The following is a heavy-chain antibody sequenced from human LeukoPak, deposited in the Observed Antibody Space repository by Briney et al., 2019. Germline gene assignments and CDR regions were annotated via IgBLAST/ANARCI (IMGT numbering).Heavy chain of an antibody. CDR1: GFTFTKHW. Sequence: GGSLRLSCAASGFTFTKHWMSWVRQAPGKGLEWVANINQSGNQKYYVDSVKGRFTISRDNARNSLYLQMNSLRAEDTAVYYRAEGTIGWGQGTLVSVSS. CDR2: INQSGNQK. V-gene: IGHV3-7*01. CDR3: AEGTIG. J-gene: IGHJ4*02. D-gene: IGHD2-8*01.